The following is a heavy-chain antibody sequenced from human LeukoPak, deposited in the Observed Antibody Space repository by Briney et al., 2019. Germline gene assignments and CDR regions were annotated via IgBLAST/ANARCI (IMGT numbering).Heavy chain of an antibody. Sequence: ASVKVSCKASGYTFTSYYMHWVRQAPGQGLEWMGIINPSGGSTSYAQKFQGRVTTTRNMSTSTVYMELSSLRSEDTAVYYCARELPSPNNHHYFDYWGQGTLVTVSS. CDR2: INPSGGST. J-gene: IGHJ4*02. V-gene: IGHV1-46*01. CDR1: GYTFTSYY. CDR3: ARELPSPNNHHYFDY. D-gene: IGHD1/OR15-1a*01.